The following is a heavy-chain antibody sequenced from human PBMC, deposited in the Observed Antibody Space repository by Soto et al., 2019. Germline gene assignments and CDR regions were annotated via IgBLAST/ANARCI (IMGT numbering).Heavy chain of an antibody. D-gene: IGHD3-10*01. Sequence: QVQLVESGGGVVQSGMSLRLSCAASGFTFSSYGMHWVRQAPGKGLEWVAVISYDGSNKYYADSVKGRFTISRDSSKNTLYVEMNSLRPEDTAVYYCAKGEYYYGSGRPYYCMDVWGQGTTVTVSS. CDR1: GFTFSSYG. CDR3: AKGEYYYGSGRPYYCMDV. J-gene: IGHJ6*02. V-gene: IGHV3-30*18. CDR2: ISYDGSNK.